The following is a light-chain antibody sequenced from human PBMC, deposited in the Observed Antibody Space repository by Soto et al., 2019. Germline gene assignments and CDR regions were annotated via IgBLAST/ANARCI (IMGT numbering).Light chain of an antibody. J-gene: IGKJ5*01. CDR1: EDINSR. V-gene: IGKV1-12*01. CDR2: AAF. CDR3: QQADSFPIT. Sequence: DIHMTQSPSSVSASVGYIFTISCRASEDINSRLAWYQQKPGNAPKLLIYAAFILQSGVPSRFRGYGYGTDFTLSISSLKPEDFATYYCQQADSFPITFGQGTRLEIK.